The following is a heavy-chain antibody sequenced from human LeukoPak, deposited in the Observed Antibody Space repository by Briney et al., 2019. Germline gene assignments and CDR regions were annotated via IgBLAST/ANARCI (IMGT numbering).Heavy chain of an antibody. V-gene: IGHV3-23*01. Sequence: PGGSLRLSCAASGFTFNNYAMSWVRQSPGKGLEWVSTIIGSVVSTFYVDSVKGRFTISRDTSKNTLYLQMNSLRAEDTAVYYCAKGAYGYVEVGYFDYWGQGTLVTVSS. CDR3: AKGAYGYVEVGYFDY. CDR1: GFTFNNYA. D-gene: IGHD5-12*01. CDR2: IIGSVVST. J-gene: IGHJ4*02.